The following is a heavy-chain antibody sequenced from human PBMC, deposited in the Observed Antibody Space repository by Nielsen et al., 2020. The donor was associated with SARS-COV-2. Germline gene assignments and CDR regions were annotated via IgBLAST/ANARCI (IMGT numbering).Heavy chain of an antibody. CDR2: TSYDGRDK. CDR3: ARQATIYMNEVSGMDV. J-gene: IGHJ6*02. D-gene: IGHD3-9*01. Sequence: GESLKISCVASEISFRSYGMHWVRQAPGKGLDWVAFTSYDGRDKFYADSVRGRFIVSRDNFRNTLSLHMDSLRTEDTAVYFCARQATIYMNEVSGMDVWGQGTTVTVFS. CDR1: EISFRSYG. V-gene: IGHV3-30*03.